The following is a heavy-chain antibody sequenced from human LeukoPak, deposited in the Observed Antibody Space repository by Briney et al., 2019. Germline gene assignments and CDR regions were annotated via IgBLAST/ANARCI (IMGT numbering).Heavy chain of an antibody. J-gene: IGHJ5*02. CDR2: INHSGST. D-gene: IGHD2-2*02. V-gene: IGHV4-34*01. Sequence: SEALSLTCAVYGGFFSGYYWSWIRQPPGKGLEWIGEINHSGSTNYNPSLKSRVTISVDTSKNQFSLKLSSVTAADTAVYYCAMGIVVVPAAIFRFDPWGQGTLVTVSS. CDR1: GGFFSGYY. CDR3: AMGIVVVPAAIFRFDP.